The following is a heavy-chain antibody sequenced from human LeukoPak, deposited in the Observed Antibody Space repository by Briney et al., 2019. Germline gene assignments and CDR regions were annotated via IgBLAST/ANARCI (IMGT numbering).Heavy chain of an antibody. V-gene: IGHV3-23*01. CDR1: GFTFSSYA. CDR2: ISGSGGST. CDR3: ARDRGYCSSTSCAFDI. J-gene: IGHJ3*02. Sequence: GGSLRLSCAASGFTFSSYAMGWVRQAPGKGLEWVSAISGSGGSTYYADSVKGRFTISRDNSKNTLYLQMNSLRAEDTAVYYCARDRGYCSSTSCAFDIWGQGTMVTVSS. D-gene: IGHD2-2*01.